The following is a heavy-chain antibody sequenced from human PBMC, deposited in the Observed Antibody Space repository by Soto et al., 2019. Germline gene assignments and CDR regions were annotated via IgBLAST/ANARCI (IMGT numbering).Heavy chain of an antibody. J-gene: IGHJ6*02. CDR2: ISGHSGGT. CDR1: GYPFTKFG. V-gene: IGHV1-18*01. Sequence: ASVKVSCKASGYPFTKFGINWVRQAPGQGLEWMGWISGHSGGTKYGPKFRDRLTIVTDTSSKTAYMELRSLKSDDTAVYYRAKAGRHAARTHIRGLYVWG. CDR3: AKAGRHAARTHIRGLYV. D-gene: IGHD1-1*01.